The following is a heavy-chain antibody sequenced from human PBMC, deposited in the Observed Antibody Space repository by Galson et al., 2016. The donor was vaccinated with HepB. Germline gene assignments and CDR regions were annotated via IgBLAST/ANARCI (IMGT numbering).Heavy chain of an antibody. J-gene: IGHJ6*02. CDR1: GFTFNSYN. CDR2: ISSSSNCI. Sequence: SLRLSCAASGFTFNSYNMNWVRRAPGKGLEWVSSISSSSNCIHYADSVKGRFAISRDNSKNSLYLQMNSLRAEDTALYYCARGPYDSSGYGSTTTYYYYGLDVWGQGTTVTVSS. V-gene: IGHV3-21*01. CDR3: ARGPYDSSGYGSTTTYYYYGLDV. D-gene: IGHD3-22*01.